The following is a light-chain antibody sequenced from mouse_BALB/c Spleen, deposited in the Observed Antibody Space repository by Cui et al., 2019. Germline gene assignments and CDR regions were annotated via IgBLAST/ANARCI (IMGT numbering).Light chain of an antibody. CDR1: QTIGTW. CDR2: AAT. CDR3: KQLYSTPYT. Sequence: DIQMTQSPASQSASLGESVTITCLASQTIGTWLAWYQQKPGKSPQLLIYAATSLADGVPSRFSGSGSGTKFSFKISSLQAEDFVSYYCKQLYSTPYTCGGGTKLEIK. J-gene: IGKJ2*01. V-gene: IGKV12-98*01.